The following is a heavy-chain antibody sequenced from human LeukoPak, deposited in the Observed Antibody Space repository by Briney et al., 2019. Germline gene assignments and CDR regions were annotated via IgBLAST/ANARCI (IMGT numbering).Heavy chain of an antibody. Sequence: SETLSLTCTVSGDSISSYYWSWIRQPPGKGLEWIGYIYYSGSTNYNPSLKSRVTISVDTSKNQFSLKLSSVTAADTAVYYCALLRAKSIDYWGQGTLVTVSS. CDR3: ALLRAKSIDY. V-gene: IGHV4-59*12. CDR1: GDSISSYY. J-gene: IGHJ4*02. D-gene: IGHD4/OR15-4a*01. CDR2: IYYSGST.